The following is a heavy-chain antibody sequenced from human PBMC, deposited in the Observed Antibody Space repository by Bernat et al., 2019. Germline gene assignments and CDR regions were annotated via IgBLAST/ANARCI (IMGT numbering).Heavy chain of an antibody. D-gene: IGHD6-19*01. Sequence: EVQLVESGGGLVHPGGSLRLSCAVSGLTFGSHWMHWVRQAPGEGLVWVSRINSDGTTVNYAESVEGRFTISRDNAKNTLFLQMYSLRAEDTAVYYCASNGITVVGTGGDYWGQGTLVTVSA. CDR3: ASNGITVVGTGGDY. CDR2: INSDGTTV. V-gene: IGHV3-74*01. J-gene: IGHJ4*02. CDR1: GLTFGSHW.